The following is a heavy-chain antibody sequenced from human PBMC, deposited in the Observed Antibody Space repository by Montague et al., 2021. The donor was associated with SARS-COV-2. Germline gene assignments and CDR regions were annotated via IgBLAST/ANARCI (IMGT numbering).Heavy chain of an antibody. V-gene: IGHV3-33*08. D-gene: IGHD1-26*01. J-gene: IGHJ3*02. CDR1: GFTFSSYA. Sequence: SLRLCCAASGFTFSSYAMHWVRQAPGKGLEWVAVIWYDGSNKYYADSVKGRFTISRDNSKNTLYLQMNSLRAEDTAVYYCARVVGSWYAFDIWGQGTMVTVSS. CDR3: ARVVGSWYAFDI. CDR2: IWYDGSNK.